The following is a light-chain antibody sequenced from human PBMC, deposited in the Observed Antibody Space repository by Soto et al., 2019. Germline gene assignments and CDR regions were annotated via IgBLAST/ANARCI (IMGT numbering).Light chain of an antibody. CDR3: QQYNDWPPFT. V-gene: IGKV3-15*01. Sequence: EIVMTQSPATLSVSPGERATLSCRASQSISANLAWYQQRPGQAPRLLIYGASTRATGVPARFSGSGSGTDFTLTISSLESEDFAVYYCQQYNDWPPFTVGPGTEVDIK. CDR1: QSISAN. CDR2: GAS. J-gene: IGKJ3*01.